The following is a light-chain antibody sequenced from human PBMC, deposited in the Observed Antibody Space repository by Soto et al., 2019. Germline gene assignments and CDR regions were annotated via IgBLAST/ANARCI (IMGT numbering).Light chain of an antibody. Sequence: QSILTQPASVSGSPGQSITISCTGTSSDVGGYDYVSWYQQHPGTAPRLIIFEVTNRPSGVSNRFSGSKSGNTASLTISGLQAEDEADYYCTSYTSSSTQVFGTGTNVTVL. J-gene: IGLJ1*01. V-gene: IGLV2-14*01. CDR1: SSDVGGYDY. CDR3: TSYTSSSTQV. CDR2: EVT.